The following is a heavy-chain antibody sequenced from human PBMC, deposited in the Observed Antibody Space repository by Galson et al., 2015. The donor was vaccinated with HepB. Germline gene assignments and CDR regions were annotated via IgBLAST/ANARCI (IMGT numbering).Heavy chain of an antibody. CDR2: ISYDGSNK. CDR1: GFTFSSYG. V-gene: IGHV3-30*18. CDR3: VKDGIAAAGTDYFDY. Sequence: SLRLSCAASGFTFSSYGMHWVRQAPGKGLEWVAVISYDGSNKYYADSVKGRFTISRDNSKNTLYLQMNSLRAEDTAVYYCVKDGIAAAGTDYFDYWGQGTLVTVSS. D-gene: IGHD6-13*01. J-gene: IGHJ4*02.